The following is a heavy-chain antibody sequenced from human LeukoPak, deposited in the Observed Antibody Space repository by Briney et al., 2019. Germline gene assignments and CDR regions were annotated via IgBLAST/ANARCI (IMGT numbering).Heavy chain of an antibody. CDR3: ARGMRYSRRYSTRGYYMDV. D-gene: IGHD1-26*01. CDR2: INSDGSST. J-gene: IGHJ6*03. V-gene: IGHV3-74*01. Sequence: GSLRLSCAASGFTFSSYWMHWVRQAPGKGLVWVSRINSDGSSTSYADSVKGRFTISRDNAKNTLYLQMNSLRAEDTAAYYCARGMRYSRRYSTRGYYMDVWGKGTTVTVSS. CDR1: GFTFSSYW.